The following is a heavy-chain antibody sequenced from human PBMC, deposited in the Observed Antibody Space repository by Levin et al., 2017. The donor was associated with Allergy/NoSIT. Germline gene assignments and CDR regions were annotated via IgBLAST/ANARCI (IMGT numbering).Heavy chain of an antibody. CDR1: GFTVSSNY. D-gene: IGHD6-25*01. Sequence: GESLKISCAASGFTVSSNYMSWVRQAPGKGLEWVSVIYSGGSTYYADSVKGRFTISRDNSKNTLYLQMNSLRAEDTAVYYCARGGEGNCFDYWGQGTLVTVSS. J-gene: IGHJ4*02. V-gene: IGHV3-53*01. CDR2: IYSGGST. CDR3: ARGGEGNCFDY.